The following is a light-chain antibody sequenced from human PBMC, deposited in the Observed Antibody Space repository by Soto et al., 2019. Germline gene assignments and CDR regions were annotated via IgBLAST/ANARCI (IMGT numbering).Light chain of an antibody. CDR1: SSDIGGYNY. CDR3: SSYTTSNTLV. V-gene: IGLV2-14*01. CDR2: EVS. Sequence: QSALTQPASLSVFPGQSITISCTGTSSDIGGYNYVSWYQQHPGKAPTLMIYEVSNRPSGVSNRLSGSKSGNTAALTISGLPDEDEADYYCSSYTTSNTLVFGGGTKLTVL. J-gene: IGLJ3*02.